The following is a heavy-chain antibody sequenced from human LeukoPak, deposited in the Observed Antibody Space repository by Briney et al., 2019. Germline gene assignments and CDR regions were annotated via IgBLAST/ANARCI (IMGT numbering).Heavy chain of an antibody. J-gene: IGHJ6*03. V-gene: IGHV4-4*07. CDR2: IYTSGST. Sequence: SETLSLTCTVSGGSISSYYWSWIRQPAGKGLEWIGRIYTSGSTNYNPSLKSRVTMSVDTSKNQFSLKLSSVTAADTAVYYCARNYYDSSGYYYPSYYYYYYMDVWGKGTTVTVSS. CDR1: GGSISSYY. CDR3: ARNYYDSSGYYYPSYYYYYYMDV. D-gene: IGHD3-22*01.